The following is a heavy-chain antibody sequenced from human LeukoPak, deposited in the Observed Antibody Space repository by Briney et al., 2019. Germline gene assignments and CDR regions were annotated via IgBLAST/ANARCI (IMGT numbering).Heavy chain of an antibody. J-gene: IGHJ3*02. D-gene: IGHD1/OR15-1a*01. Sequence: PSETLSLTCTVSGGSISSADFYWSWIRQPPGKGLEWVGYISYSGSTYYNPSLKSRATISVDTSKNQFSLKLSSVTAADTAVYYCAKEGNWNRAFDIWGQGTIVTVSS. CDR3: AKEGNWNRAFDI. V-gene: IGHV4-30-4*01. CDR2: ISYSGST. CDR1: GGSISSADFY.